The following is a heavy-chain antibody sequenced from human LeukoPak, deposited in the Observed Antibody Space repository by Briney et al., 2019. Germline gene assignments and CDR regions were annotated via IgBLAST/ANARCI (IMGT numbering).Heavy chain of an antibody. CDR2: IYSGGST. V-gene: IGHV3-66*02. D-gene: IGHD3-22*01. CDR3: ARDRLEYYDSSGYLVDY. Sequence: PGGSLRLSCAASRLTVSSNYMSWVRQAPGKGLEGVSVIYSGGSTYYADSVKGRFTISRDNSKNTLYLQMNSLRAEDTAVYYCARDRLEYYDSSGYLVDYWGQGTLVTVSS. J-gene: IGHJ4*02. CDR1: RLTVSSNY.